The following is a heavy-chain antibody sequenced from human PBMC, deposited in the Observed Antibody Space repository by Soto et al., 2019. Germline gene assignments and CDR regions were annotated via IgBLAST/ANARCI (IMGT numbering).Heavy chain of an antibody. CDR3: VCSPGLGIYLFFDY. V-gene: IGHV1-18*01. J-gene: IGHJ4*02. CDR2: ISAYNGNT. D-gene: IGHD7-27*01. Sequence: ASVKVSCKASGGTFSSYAISWVRQAPGQGLEWMGWISAYNGNTNYAQKLQGRVTIARDTSTSTVYMELSSLSSEDTAICYCVCSPGLGIYLFFDYWGQGTLVTVSS. CDR1: GGTFSSYA.